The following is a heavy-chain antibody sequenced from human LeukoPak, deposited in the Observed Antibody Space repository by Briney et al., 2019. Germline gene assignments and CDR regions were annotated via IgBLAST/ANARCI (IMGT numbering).Heavy chain of an antibody. CDR3: AKSFGYSRSWFDY. J-gene: IGHJ4*02. Sequence: PVGSLRLSCAASGLTFSSYAMSWVRQAPGKGLEWVSGISGNGGGTYYADSVKGRFTISRDNSKNTLYLQMNSLRAEDTAVYYCAKSFGYSRSWFDYWGQGTLVTVSS. D-gene: IGHD6-13*01. CDR1: GLTFSSYA. CDR2: ISGNGGGT. V-gene: IGHV3-23*01.